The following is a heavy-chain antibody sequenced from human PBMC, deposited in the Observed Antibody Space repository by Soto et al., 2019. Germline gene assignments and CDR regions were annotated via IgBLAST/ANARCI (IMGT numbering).Heavy chain of an antibody. D-gene: IGHD3-3*01. Sequence: ASVKVSCKASGGTFSSYAISWVRQAPGQGLEWMGGIIPIFGTANYAQKFQGRVTITADESTSTAYMELSSLRSEDTAVYYCARRRATIFGVVTDNWLDPWGQGTLVTVS. V-gene: IGHV1-69*13. CDR1: GGTFSSYA. CDR3: ARRRATIFGVVTDNWLDP. J-gene: IGHJ5*02. CDR2: IIPIFGTA.